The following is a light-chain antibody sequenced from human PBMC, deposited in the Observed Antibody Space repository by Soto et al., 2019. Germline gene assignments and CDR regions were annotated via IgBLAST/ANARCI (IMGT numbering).Light chain of an antibody. CDR2: GAS. CDR1: QSVSSN. J-gene: IGKJ2*01. V-gene: IGKV3-15*01. Sequence: EIVMTQSPATLSVSPGERATLSCRASQSVSSNLAWYQQKPGQAPRLLIYGASTRATGIPARFSGSGSGTEFTLTISSLQSEDCAVYYCQQYNNWPPMYTFGQGNKLEIK. CDR3: QQYNNWPPMYT.